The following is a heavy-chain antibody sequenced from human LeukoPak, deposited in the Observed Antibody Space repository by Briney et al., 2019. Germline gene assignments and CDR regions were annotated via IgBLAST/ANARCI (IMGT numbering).Heavy chain of an antibody. D-gene: IGHD4-17*01. J-gene: IGHJ4*02. CDR3: ARQDVYGDSYYFDY. CDR1: GGSISSYY. CDR2: IYTSGST. V-gene: IGHV4-4*07. Sequence: SETLSLTCTVSGGSISSYYWSWIRQPAGKGLVWIGRIYTSGSTNYNPSLKSRVTMSVDTSKNQFSLKLSSVTAADTAVYYCARQDVYGDSYYFDYWGQGTLVTVSS.